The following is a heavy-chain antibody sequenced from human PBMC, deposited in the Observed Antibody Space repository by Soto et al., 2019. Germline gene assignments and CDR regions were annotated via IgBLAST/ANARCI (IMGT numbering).Heavy chain of an antibody. J-gene: IGHJ4*02. CDR2: IYYSRST. CDR3: ARQWPREYYFGY. V-gene: IGHV4-39*01. Sequence: TSETLSLTCTVSGGSVSSSTYYWGWIRQPPGKGLEWIGSIYYSRSTYYNPSLKSRVTISVDTSKGQFSLKLSSVTAADTAVYYCARQWPREYYFGYWGQGTLVTVSS. CDR1: GGSVSSSTYY. D-gene: IGHD3-10*01.